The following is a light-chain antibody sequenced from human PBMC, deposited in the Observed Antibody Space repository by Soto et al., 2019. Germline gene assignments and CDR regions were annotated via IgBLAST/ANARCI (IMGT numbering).Light chain of an antibody. CDR2: GAS. Sequence: EIVMTQSPATLSVSPGERATLSCRASQSVSSNLAWYQQKPGQAPRLLIYGASTRATGIPARCSGRGSGTEFTLTISRLQSEDFAVYYCQQYNNWPRTFGQGTKVEIQ. CDR3: QQYNNWPRT. CDR1: QSVSSN. V-gene: IGKV3-15*01. J-gene: IGKJ1*01.